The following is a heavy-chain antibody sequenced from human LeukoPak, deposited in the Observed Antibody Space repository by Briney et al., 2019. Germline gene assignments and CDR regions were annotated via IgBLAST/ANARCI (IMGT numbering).Heavy chain of an antibody. CDR1: GFTFSDYW. CDR2: IKQDGTEK. J-gene: IGHJ4*02. Sequence: GXSLXLSCAASGFTFSDYWLSWVRQAPGKGLEWVANIKQDGTEKNYVDSVKGRFTISRDNARNSLYLQMNSLRAEDTAVYYCVRGPYALFWGQGTLVSVSS. CDR3: VRGPYALF. D-gene: IGHD2-2*01. V-gene: IGHV3-7*01.